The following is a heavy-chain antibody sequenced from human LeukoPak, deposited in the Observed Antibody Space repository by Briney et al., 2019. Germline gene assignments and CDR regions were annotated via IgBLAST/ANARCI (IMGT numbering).Heavy chain of an antibody. V-gene: IGHV3-30*18. CDR3: AELGITMIGGV. J-gene: IGHJ6*04. Sequence: GGSLRLSCAASGFTFTNYAMHWVRQAPGEGLEWVAIISDDGVNKYYPDSVKGRFTISRDNSKNTLYLQMNSLRAEDTAVYYCAELGITMIGGVWGKGTTVTISS. CDR1: GFTFTNYA. D-gene: IGHD3-10*02. CDR2: ISDDGVNK.